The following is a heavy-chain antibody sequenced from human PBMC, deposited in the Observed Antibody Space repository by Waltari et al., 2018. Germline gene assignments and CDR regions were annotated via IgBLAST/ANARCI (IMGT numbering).Heavy chain of an antibody. CDR3: ARVGRIADY. Sequence: QVQLQQWGAGLLKPSETLSLTCAVYGGSFSGYYWRGLRQPPEKGLEWIGETNHSGSTNYNPSIKSRVTISVDTSKNQFALKVSSVTAADTAVYYCARVGRIADYWGQGTLVTVSS. D-gene: IGHD6-13*01. CDR2: TNHSGST. V-gene: IGHV4-34*01. J-gene: IGHJ4*02. CDR1: GGSFSGYY.